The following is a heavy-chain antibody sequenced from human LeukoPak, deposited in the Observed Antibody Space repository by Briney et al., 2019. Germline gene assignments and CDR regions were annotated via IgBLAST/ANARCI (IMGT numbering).Heavy chain of an antibody. CDR2: MNPNSGNT. CDR3: ARQPDHDAFDI. V-gene: IGHV1-8*01. D-gene: IGHD1-14*01. CDR1: GYTFTSYD. Sequence: ASVKVSCKASGYTFTSYDINWVRQATGQGLEWMGWMNPNSGNTGYAQKFQGRVTMTRDMSTSTVYMELSSLRSEDTAVYYCARQPDHDAFDIWGQGTMVAVSS. J-gene: IGHJ3*02.